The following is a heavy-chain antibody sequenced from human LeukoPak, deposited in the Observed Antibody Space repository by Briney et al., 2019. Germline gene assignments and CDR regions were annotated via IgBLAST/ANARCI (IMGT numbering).Heavy chain of an antibody. V-gene: IGHV4-4*02. CDR3: AKPRNYFDY. Sequence: SGTLSLTCAVSGDSISNTYWWNWVRQPPGKGLEWIGEIYHSGITNYNPSLKSRVTVSVDKSKNQFSLKLTSVTAADTAVYYCAKPRNYFDYWGQGTLVTVSS. J-gene: IGHJ4*02. CDR2: IYHSGIT. CDR1: GDSISNTYW. D-gene: IGHD1-14*01.